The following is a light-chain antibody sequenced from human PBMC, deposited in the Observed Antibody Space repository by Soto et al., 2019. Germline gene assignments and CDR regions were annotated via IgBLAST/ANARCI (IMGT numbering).Light chain of an antibody. J-gene: IGLJ2*01. Sequence: QSALTQPRSVSGSPGQSVTISCTGTYSDVGDYDYVSWYQQHPGKAPKIMIYDVSKRPSGVPDRFSGSKSGSTASLTISGLQAEDEAEYYCCSYAGSSRGVFGGGTKLTVL. CDR2: DVS. CDR3: CSYAGSSRGV. V-gene: IGLV2-11*01. CDR1: YSDVGDYDY.